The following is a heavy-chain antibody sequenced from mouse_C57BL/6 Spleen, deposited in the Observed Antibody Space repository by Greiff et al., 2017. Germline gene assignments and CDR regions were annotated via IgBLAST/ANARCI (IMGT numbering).Heavy chain of an antibody. Sequence: DVKLVESGGGLVQPGGSLKLSCAASGFTFSDYYMYWVRQTPEKRLEWVAYISNGGGSTYYPDTVKGRFTISRDNAKNTLYLQMSRLKSEDTAMYYCARHEGAYSNYAYAMDYWGQGTSVTVSS. V-gene: IGHV5-12*01. J-gene: IGHJ4*01. CDR2: ISNGGGST. CDR3: ARHEGAYSNYAYAMDY. CDR1: GFTFSDYY. D-gene: IGHD2-5*01.